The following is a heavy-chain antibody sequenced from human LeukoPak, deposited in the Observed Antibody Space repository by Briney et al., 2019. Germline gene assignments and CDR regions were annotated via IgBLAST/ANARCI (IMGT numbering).Heavy chain of an antibody. CDR2: IRPGDGTT. CDR3: TRTVNSWFDP. V-gene: IGHV1-46*01. J-gene: IGHJ5*02. CDR1: GYNFINHY. Sequence: ASVKVSCKXSGYNFINHYIHWVRQAPGQGLEWMGVIRPGDGTTGYAQNFQGRVSMTSVTSTSTAYMELISLRSDDTAVYYCTRTVNSWFDPWGQGTPVTVS. D-gene: IGHD4-17*01.